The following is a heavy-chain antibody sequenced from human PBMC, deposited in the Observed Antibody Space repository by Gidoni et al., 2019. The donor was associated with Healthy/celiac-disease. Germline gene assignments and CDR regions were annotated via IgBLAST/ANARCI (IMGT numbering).Heavy chain of an antibody. CDR1: GFTFSSYE. CDR2: ISSSGSTI. D-gene: IGHD3-22*01. V-gene: IGHV3-48*03. CDR3: ARGFLYDYYDSSGPMDAFDI. Sequence: EVQLVESGGGLVQPGGSLRLSCAASGFTFSSYEMNWVRQAPGKGLEWVAYISSSGSTIYYADSVKGRFTISRDNAKNSLYLQMNSLRAEDTAVYYCARGFLYDYYDSSGPMDAFDIWGQGTMVTVSS. J-gene: IGHJ3*02.